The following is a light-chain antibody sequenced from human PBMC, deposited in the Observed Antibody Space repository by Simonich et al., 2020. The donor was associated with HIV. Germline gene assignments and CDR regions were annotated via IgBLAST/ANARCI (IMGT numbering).Light chain of an antibody. CDR1: SSDVGDYNY. CDR2: DVN. Sequence: QSALTQPASVSGSPGQSITLSCTGASSDVGDYNYVSWYQHHPGKAPKLVIYDVNKRPSGISNRFSASKSGNTAYLTISGLQAEDEADYYCSSFTTNTLEVFGGGTKLTVL. V-gene: IGLV2-14*03. CDR3: SSFTTNTLEV. J-gene: IGLJ3*02.